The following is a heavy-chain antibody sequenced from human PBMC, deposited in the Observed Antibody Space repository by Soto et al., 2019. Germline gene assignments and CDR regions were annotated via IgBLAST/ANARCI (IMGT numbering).Heavy chain of an antibody. CDR3: ARDSVITIFGVVIIGQSHYGMDV. V-gene: IGHV3-15*01. CDR2: IKSKTDGGTT. CDR1: GFTFSNAW. Sequence: GGSLRLSCAASGFTFSNAWMSWVRQAPGKGLEWVGRIKSKTDGGTTDYAAPVKGRFTISRDDAKNSLYLQMNSLRDEDTAVYYCARDSVITIFGVVIIGQSHYGMDVWGQGTTVTVSS. D-gene: IGHD3-3*01. J-gene: IGHJ6*02.